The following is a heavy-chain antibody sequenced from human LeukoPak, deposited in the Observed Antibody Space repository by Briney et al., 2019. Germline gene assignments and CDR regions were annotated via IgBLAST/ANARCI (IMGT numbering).Heavy chain of an antibody. CDR3: ASSRSYYDSSGYYYKYYYYGMDV. V-gene: IGHV1-69*10. Sequence: GASVSVSCTASGGTFSSYAISWVRQAPGQGVEGMGGIIPILGIAKYAQKLQGRVKITADKSTSTAYMELSSLRSEDTAVYYCASSRSYYDSSGYYYKYYYYGMDVWGQGTTVTVSS. J-gene: IGHJ6*02. CDR1: GGTFSSYA. CDR2: IIPILGIA. D-gene: IGHD3-22*01.